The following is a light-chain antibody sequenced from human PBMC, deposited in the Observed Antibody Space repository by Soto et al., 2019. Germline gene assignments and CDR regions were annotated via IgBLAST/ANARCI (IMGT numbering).Light chain of an antibody. V-gene: IGKV1-5*03. J-gene: IGKJ2*01. Sequence: DIQMTQSPSTLSASVGERVTITCRASQSISSWLAWYQQKPGKAPKLLIYKASSLESGVPSRFSGSGSGTQFTLTISSLQPDDFATYYCQQYNSYPMYTFGQGTKVDIK. CDR2: KAS. CDR1: QSISSW. CDR3: QQYNSYPMYT.